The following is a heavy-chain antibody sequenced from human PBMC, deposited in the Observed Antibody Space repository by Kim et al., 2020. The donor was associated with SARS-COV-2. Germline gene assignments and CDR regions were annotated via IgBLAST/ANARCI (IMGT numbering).Heavy chain of an antibody. CDR2: ISDSGGNT. V-gene: IGHV3-23*01. D-gene: IGHD6-6*01. J-gene: IGHJ1*01. CDR3: VTSSGY. Sequence: GGSLRLSCTASGFTFSSYAMSWVRQAPGKGLEWVSAISDSGGNTYFADSVKCRFSISRDNSKNTLYLQMNSLRADDTAVYYCVTSSGYWGQGTLVTVSS. CDR1: GFTFSSYA.